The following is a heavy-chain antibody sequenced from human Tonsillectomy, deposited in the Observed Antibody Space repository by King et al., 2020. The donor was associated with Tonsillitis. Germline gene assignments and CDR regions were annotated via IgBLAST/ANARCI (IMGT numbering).Heavy chain of an antibody. D-gene: IGHD2-21*02. CDR3: ARTTLQAYCGGDCYSEGYYYYGMDV. CDR2: IFSNDEK. J-gene: IGHJ6*02. V-gene: IGHV2-26*01. CDR1: GFSLSNARMG. Sequence: VTLKESGPVLVKPTETLTLTCTVSGFSLSNARMGVSWIRQPPGKALEWLAHIFSNDEKSYSTSLKSRLTISKDTSKSQVGLTMTNMEPVDTATYDCARTTLQAYCGGDCYSEGYYYYGMDVWGQGTTVTVSS.